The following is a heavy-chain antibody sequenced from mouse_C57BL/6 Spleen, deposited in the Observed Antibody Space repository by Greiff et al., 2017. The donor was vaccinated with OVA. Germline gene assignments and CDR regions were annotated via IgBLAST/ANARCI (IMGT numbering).Heavy chain of an antibody. Sequence: QVQLQQPGAELVKPGASVKLSCKASGYTFPSYWMHWVKQRPGQGLEWIGMIHPNSGSTNYNEKFKSKATLTVDKSSSTAYMQLSSLTSEDSAVYYCAREGDYYGSSYAFDYWGQGTTLTVSS. CDR2: IHPNSGST. D-gene: IGHD1-1*01. J-gene: IGHJ2*01. CDR3: AREGDYYGSSYAFDY. V-gene: IGHV1-64*01. CDR1: GYTFPSYW.